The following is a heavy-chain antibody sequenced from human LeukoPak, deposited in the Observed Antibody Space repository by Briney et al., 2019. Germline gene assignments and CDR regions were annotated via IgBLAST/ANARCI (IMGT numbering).Heavy chain of an antibody. Sequence: AGGSLRLSCVASGFTFSDYWMHWVRQAPGKGLVWVSRILSGGSSTTYADSVKGRFTVYRDNAKNTLYLQMTSLRDEDTAGYYYGRGMSRGVQNRLGSWGQGTLVP. J-gene: IGHJ5*01. CDR2: ILSGGSST. CDR3: GRGMSRGVQNRLGS. CDR1: GFTFSDYW. V-gene: IGHV3-74*01.